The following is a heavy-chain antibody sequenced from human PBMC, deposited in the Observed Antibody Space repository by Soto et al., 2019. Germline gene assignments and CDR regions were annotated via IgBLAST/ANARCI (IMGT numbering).Heavy chain of an antibody. D-gene: IGHD2-2*01. J-gene: IGHJ6*02. CDR3: ARGLVVPDGIRYYYYGMDV. CDR2: ISAYTGNT. V-gene: IGHV1-18*01. Sequence: RASVKVSCKASGYTFTSYGISWVRQAPGQGLEWMGWISAYTGNTNYAQKLQGRVTMTTDTSTSAAYMELSSLRSEDTAVYYCARGLVVPDGIRYYYYGMDVWGQGTTVTVSS. CDR1: GYTFTSYG.